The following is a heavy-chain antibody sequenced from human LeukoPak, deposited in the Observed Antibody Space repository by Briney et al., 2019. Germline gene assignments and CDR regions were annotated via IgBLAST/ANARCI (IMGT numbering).Heavy chain of an antibody. V-gene: IGHV6-1*01. CDR2: TYYRSKWYN. Sequence: SQTLSLTCAISGDSVSSNSAAWNWIRQSPSRGLEWLGRTYYRSKWYNDYAVSVKSRITINPDTSKNQFSLQLNSVTPEDTAVYYCAREGYYYDSSGYYSQAFDYWGQGTLVTVSS. CDR1: GDSVSSNSAA. CDR3: AREGYYYDSSGYYSQAFDY. D-gene: IGHD3-22*01. J-gene: IGHJ4*02.